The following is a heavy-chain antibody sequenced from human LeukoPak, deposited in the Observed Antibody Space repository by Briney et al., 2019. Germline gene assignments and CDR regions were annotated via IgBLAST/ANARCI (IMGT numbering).Heavy chain of an antibody. Sequence: SETLSLTCTVSGGSISSGDYYWSWIRQPPGKGLEWIGYIYYSGSTYYNPSLKSRVTISVDTSKNRFSLKLSSVTAADTAVYYCARGLWFGELLTVGYSYGLEAFDIWGQGTMVTVSS. CDR3: ARGLWFGELLTVGYSYGLEAFDI. CDR2: IYYSGST. CDR1: GGSISSGDYY. V-gene: IGHV4-30-4*01. D-gene: IGHD3-10*01. J-gene: IGHJ3*02.